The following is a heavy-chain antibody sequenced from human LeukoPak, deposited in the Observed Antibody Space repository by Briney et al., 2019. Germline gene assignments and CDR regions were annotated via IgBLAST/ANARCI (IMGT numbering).Heavy chain of an antibody. CDR3: AKALGSYFSYYFDY. V-gene: IGHV3-43*01. CDR1: GFTFYDYN. CDR2: ISWDGGST. Sequence: GGSLTLSCAASGFTFYDYNMHWVRQAPGKGLGGVSLISWDGGSTYDADSVKGRFTISRDNSKNSLYLQMNSLRTEDTALYYCAKALGSYFSYYFDYWGQGTLVTVSS. D-gene: IGHD1-26*01. J-gene: IGHJ4*02.